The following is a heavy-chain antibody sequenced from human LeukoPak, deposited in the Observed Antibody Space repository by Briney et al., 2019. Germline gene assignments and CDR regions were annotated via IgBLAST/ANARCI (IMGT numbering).Heavy chain of an antibody. Sequence: SGGSLRLSCAASGFTFSSYEMNWVRQAPGKGLEWVSYISSSGSTIYYADSVKGRFTISRDNAKNSLYLQMNSLRAEDTAVYYCASPYGSGTPPNYWGQGTLVTVSS. CDR3: ASPYGSGTPPNY. CDR1: GFTFSSYE. V-gene: IGHV3-48*03. CDR2: ISSSGSTI. D-gene: IGHD3-10*01. J-gene: IGHJ4*02.